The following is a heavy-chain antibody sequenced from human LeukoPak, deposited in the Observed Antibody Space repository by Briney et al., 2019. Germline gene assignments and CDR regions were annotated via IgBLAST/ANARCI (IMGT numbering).Heavy chain of an antibody. CDR1: GGSLSSSSYY. Sequence: SETLSLTCTVAGGSLSSSSYYWGWIRQPPGKGLEWIGSIYYSGTTYYNPSLKSRVTISVDTSKSQFSLKLSSVTAADTAIYYCARPTVGATRGLDYWGQGILVTVSS. D-gene: IGHD1-26*01. CDR3: ARPTVGATRGLDY. J-gene: IGHJ4*02. V-gene: IGHV4-39*01. CDR2: IYYSGTT.